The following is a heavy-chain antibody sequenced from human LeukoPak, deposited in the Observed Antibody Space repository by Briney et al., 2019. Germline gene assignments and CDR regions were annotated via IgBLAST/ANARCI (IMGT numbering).Heavy chain of an antibody. J-gene: IGHJ6*03. CDR3: ARVLRYCSGGNCYSGGLGYMDV. Sequence: GGSLRLSCAASGFTIRSYDMSWVRQAPGKGLGWVSQIRGRGGETYYADSVKGRFIIHRENSNNTLYLQMNSLRAEDTAVYYCARVLRYCSGGNCYSGGLGYMDVWGKGTTVTISS. CDR1: GFTIRSYD. V-gene: IGHV3-23*01. D-gene: IGHD2-15*01. CDR2: IRGRGGET.